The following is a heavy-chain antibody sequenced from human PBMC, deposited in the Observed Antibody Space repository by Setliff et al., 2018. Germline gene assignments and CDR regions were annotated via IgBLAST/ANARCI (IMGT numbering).Heavy chain of an antibody. J-gene: IGHJ5*02. D-gene: IGHD6-25*01. CDR2: ISDDGSNE. V-gene: IGHV3-30*03. CDR1: GFTVSTFS. Sequence: GGSLRLSCVASGFTVSTFSMHWVRQAPVKGLEWVATISDDGSNEFYADSVKGRFTVFRDNSKNTLYLHMNNLRAEDTAVFYCVPGRGSWGQGALVTVSS. CDR3: VPGRGS.